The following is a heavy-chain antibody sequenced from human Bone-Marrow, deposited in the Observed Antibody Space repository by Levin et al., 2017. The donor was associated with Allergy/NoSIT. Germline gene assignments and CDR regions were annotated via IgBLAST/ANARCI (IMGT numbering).Heavy chain of an antibody. CDR1: GFTFSSFW. V-gene: IGHV3-74*01. J-gene: IGHJ6*02. CDR3: ARGRYYGMDV. CDR2: IHSDGSST. Sequence: GESLKISCAASGFTFSSFWMHWVRQAPGKGLVWVSRIHSDGSSTSYADSVKGRFTISRDNAKNTLYLQMNSLRAEDTAVYYCARGRYYGMDVWGQGTTVTVSS.